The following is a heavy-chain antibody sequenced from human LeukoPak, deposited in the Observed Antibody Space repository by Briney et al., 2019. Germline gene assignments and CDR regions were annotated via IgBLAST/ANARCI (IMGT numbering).Heavy chain of an antibody. CDR2: IYSGGST. J-gene: IGHJ4*02. D-gene: IGHD6-6*01. Sequence: GGSLRLSCAASGFTVSSNYISWVRQAPGKGLEWVSVIYSGGSTYYADSVKGRFTIYRDISKNTLYLQMNSLRAEDTAVYYCARWASSVDCWGQGTLVTVSS. CDR3: ARWASSVDC. CDR1: GFTVSSNY. V-gene: IGHV3-66*01.